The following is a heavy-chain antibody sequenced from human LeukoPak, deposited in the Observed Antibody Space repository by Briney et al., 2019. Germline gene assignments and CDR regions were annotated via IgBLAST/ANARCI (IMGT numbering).Heavy chain of an antibody. CDR3: AKDRIAVAAATPDY. CDR2: ISGSGGST. V-gene: IGHV3-23*01. J-gene: IGHJ4*02. CDR1: GFTFSSYA. Sequence: PGGSLRLSCAASGFTFSSYAMSWVRQAPGKGLEWVSGISGSGGSTYYADSVKGRFTISRDNSKNTMYMQMKSLRAEDTAVYYCAKDRIAVAAATPDYWGQGALVTVSS. D-gene: IGHD6-19*01.